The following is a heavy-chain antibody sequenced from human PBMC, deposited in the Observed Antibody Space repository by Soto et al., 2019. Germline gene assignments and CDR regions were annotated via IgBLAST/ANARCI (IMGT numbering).Heavy chain of an antibody. J-gene: IGHJ4*02. D-gene: IGHD3-22*01. Sequence: GGSLILSCTASGFTFSSYTMNWVRQAPGKGLEWVSYISNSATTIYYADSVKGRFTISRANAKDSLYLQMNSLRDEDTAVYYCARGYYDSSGYMYFDFWGQGALVTVSS. CDR3: ARGYYDSSGYMYFDF. CDR1: GFTFSSYT. V-gene: IGHV3-48*02. CDR2: ISNSATTI.